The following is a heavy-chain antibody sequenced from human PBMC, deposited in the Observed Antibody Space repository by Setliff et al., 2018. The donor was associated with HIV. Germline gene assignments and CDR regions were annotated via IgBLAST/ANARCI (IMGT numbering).Heavy chain of an antibody. CDR2: INPSDGSA. V-gene: IGHV1-46*01. Sequence: GASVKVSCKASGYTFTSCFLHWVRQAPGQGLEYMGIINPSDGSADYVEKFQDRATITRDTSTSTVYMEMSSLRSEDTAIYYCAKEYHTAATGTRVANYFDYWGQGTLVTVS. CDR1: GYTFTSCF. J-gene: IGHJ4*02. CDR3: AKEYHTAATGTRVANYFDY. D-gene: IGHD6-13*01.